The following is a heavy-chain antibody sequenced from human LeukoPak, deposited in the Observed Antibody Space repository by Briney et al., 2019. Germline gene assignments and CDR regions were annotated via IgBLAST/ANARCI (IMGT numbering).Heavy chain of an antibody. D-gene: IGHD2-15*01. Sequence: ASVKVSCKASGYTFTSYDINWVRQATGQGLEWMGWISAYNGNTNYAQKLQGRVTMTTDTSTSTAYMELRSLRSDDTAVYYCARVARGYCSGGSCYYDSWGQGTLVTVSS. CDR2: ISAYNGNT. J-gene: IGHJ4*02. V-gene: IGHV1-18*01. CDR1: GYTFTSYD. CDR3: ARVARGYCSGGSCYYDS.